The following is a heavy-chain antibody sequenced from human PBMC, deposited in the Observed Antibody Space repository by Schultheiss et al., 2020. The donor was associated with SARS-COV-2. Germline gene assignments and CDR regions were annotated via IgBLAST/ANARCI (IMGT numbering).Heavy chain of an antibody. Sequence: GGSLRLSCAASGFTFSSYDMHWVRQATGKGLEWVSAIGTAGDTYYADSVKGRFTISRDNAKNSLYLQMNSLRAEDTAVYYCARDRAIGEHFDYWGQGTLVTVSS. CDR2: IGTAGDT. V-gene: IGHV3-13*01. D-gene: IGHD2-21*01. J-gene: IGHJ4*02. CDR1: GFTFSSYD. CDR3: ARDRAIGEHFDY.